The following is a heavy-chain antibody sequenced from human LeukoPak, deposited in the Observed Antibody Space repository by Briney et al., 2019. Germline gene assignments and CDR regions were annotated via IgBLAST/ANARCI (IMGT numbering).Heavy chain of an antibody. CDR3: ARVLRPMASQYYFDY. J-gene: IGHJ4*02. Sequence: VKPSETLSLTCTVSGASINTYYWSWIRPPPGKGLEWIGYIYYSGTTSYNPSLKTRVTISIDTSKNQFSLKLSSVTAADTAVYYCARVLRPMASQYYFDYWGQGTLVTVSS. CDR1: GASINTYY. CDR2: IYYSGTT. V-gene: IGHV4-59*01. D-gene: IGHD3-10*01.